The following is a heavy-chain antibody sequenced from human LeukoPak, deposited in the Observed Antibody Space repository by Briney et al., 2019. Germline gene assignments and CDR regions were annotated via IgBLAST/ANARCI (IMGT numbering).Heavy chain of an antibody. CDR3: ARDPGAAAGDY. V-gene: IGHV3-33*01. CDR1: GFTFSSYG. J-gene: IGHJ4*02. CDR2: IGYDGTNE. D-gene: IGHD6-13*01. Sequence: AGGSLRLSCAASGFTFSSYGMRWVRQAPGKGLEWVALIGYDGTNEYYADSVKGRFTISRDNSKNTLYLQMKSLRAEDTAVYYCARDPGAAAGDYWGQGALVTVSS.